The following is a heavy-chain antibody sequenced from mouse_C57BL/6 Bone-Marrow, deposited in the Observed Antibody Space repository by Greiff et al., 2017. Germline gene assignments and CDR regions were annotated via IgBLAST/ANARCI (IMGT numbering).Heavy chain of an antibody. J-gene: IGHJ1*03. CDR2: FHPYSGYP. CDR1: GYTFPSYW. Sequence: VKLMESGAELAKPGASVKLSCKASGYTFPSYWMHWVKQRPGQGLEWIGYFHPYSGYPKYNQKFKDKATLTAEKSSSSAYMQLIGLTYVASAVYYCAREGLGYYVMEYFDVWGTGTTVTVSS. D-gene: IGHD2-3*01. V-gene: IGHV1-7*01. CDR3: AREGLGYYVMEYFDV.